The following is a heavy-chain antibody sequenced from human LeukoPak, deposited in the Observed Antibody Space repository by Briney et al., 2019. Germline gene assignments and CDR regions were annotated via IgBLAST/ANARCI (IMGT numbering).Heavy chain of an antibody. CDR2: IYYTGST. D-gene: IGHD4-11*01. V-gene: IGHV4-61*08. CDR3: ARHSPEYNYAMDV. CDR1: GGSIMVAAYS. J-gene: IGHJ6*02. Sequence: SETLSLTCTVSGGSIMVAAYSWSWIRQPPGKGLEWIASIYYTGSTNYNPSLKSRVTISVDTSKNQFSLKLNSVTAADAAVYYCARHSPEYNYAMDVWGQGTTVTVSS.